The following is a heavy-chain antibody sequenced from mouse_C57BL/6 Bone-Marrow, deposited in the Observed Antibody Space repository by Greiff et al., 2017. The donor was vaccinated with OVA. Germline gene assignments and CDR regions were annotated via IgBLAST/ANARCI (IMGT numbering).Heavy chain of an antibody. D-gene: IGHD2-1*01. CDR3: ARVFLLLFAY. J-gene: IGHJ3*01. CDR2: IYPRSGNT. V-gene: IGHV1-81*01. CDR1: GYTFTSYG. Sequence: QVQLQQSGAELARPGASVKLSCKASGYTFTSYGISWVKQRTGQGLEWIGEIYPRSGNTYYNEKFKGKATLTADKSSSTAYMELRSLTSKDSAVYFCARVFLLLFAYWGQGTLVTVSA.